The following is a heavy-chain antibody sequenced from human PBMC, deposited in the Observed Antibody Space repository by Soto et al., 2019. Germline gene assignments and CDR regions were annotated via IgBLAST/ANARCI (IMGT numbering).Heavy chain of an antibody. V-gene: IGHV3-30*18. Sequence: GGSLRLSCAASGFTFSSYGMHWVRQAPGKGLEWVAVISYDGSNKYYADSVKGRFTISRDNSKNTLYLQINSLRAEDTAVYYCSKDAQDIVVVPAAPTYYYYYYGMDVWGQGTTVTVSS. CDR2: ISYDGSNK. CDR3: SKDAQDIVVVPAAPTYYYYYYGMDV. J-gene: IGHJ6*02. CDR1: GFTFSSYG. D-gene: IGHD2-2*01.